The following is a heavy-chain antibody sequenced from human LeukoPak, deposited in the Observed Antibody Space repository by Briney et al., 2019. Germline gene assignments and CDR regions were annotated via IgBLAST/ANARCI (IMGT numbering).Heavy chain of an antibody. Sequence: QTGGSLRLSCAASGFTFSSYAMSWVRQAPGKGLEWVSAISGSGGSTYYADSVKGRFTISRDNSKNTLYPQMNSLRAEDTAVYYCAKSRRQLRFLEWSSFDYWGQGTLVTVSS. CDR2: ISGSGGST. CDR1: GFTFSSYA. D-gene: IGHD3-3*01. V-gene: IGHV3-23*01. CDR3: AKSRRQLRFLEWSSFDY. J-gene: IGHJ4*02.